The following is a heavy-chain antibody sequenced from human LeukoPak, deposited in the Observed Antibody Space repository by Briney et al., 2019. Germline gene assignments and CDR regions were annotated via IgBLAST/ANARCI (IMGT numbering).Heavy chain of an antibody. CDR1: GGSISSGGYY. Sequence: SETLSLTCTVSGGSISSGGYYWSWIRQHPGKGLEWIGYIYYSGSTYYNPSLKSRVTISVDSSKNQFSLKLSSVTAADTAVYYCARAIRGYYYDSSGYSAFDYWGQGTLVTVSS. CDR2: IYYSGST. CDR3: ARAIRGYYYDSSGYSAFDY. J-gene: IGHJ4*02. D-gene: IGHD3-22*01. V-gene: IGHV4-31*03.